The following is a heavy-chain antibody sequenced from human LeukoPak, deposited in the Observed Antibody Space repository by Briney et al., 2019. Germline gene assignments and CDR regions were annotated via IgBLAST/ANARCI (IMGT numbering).Heavy chain of an antibody. Sequence: SETLSLTCTVSGGSISSSSYYWGWIRQPPGKGLERIGSIYYSGSTYYNPSLKSRVTISVDTSKNQFSLKLSSVTAADTAVYYCATPGVVVPAAINAFDIWGQGTMVTVSS. J-gene: IGHJ3*02. CDR2: IYYSGST. CDR3: ATPGVVVPAAINAFDI. D-gene: IGHD2-2*02. V-gene: IGHV4-39*01. CDR1: GGSISSSSYY.